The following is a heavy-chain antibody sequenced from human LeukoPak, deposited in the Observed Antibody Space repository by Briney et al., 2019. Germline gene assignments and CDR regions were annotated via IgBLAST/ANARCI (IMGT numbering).Heavy chain of an antibody. J-gene: IGHJ4*02. CDR2: IYYSGST. D-gene: IGHD5-18*01. V-gene: IGHV4-61*01. Sequence: SETLSLTCTVSGGSVSSGSYYWSWIRQPPGKGLEWIGYIYYSGSTNYNPSLKSRVTISVDTSKNQFSLKLSSVTAADTAVYYCAANLRYSYGGLRIDYWGQGTLVTVSS. CDR3: AANLRYSYGGLRIDY. CDR1: GGSVSSGSYY.